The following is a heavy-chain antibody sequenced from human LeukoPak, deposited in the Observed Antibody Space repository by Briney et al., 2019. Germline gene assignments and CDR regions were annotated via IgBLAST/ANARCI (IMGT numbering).Heavy chain of an antibody. CDR3: AKQWLGEQRAY. J-gene: IGHJ4*02. Sequence: GGSLRLSCAASGFTFSSFAMSWVRQAPGKGLEWVSTISGSGGDTYYADSVKGRFIISRDNSKTTLYLQMNSLRAEDTAVYYCAKQWLGEQRAYWGQGTLVTVSS. V-gene: IGHV3-23*01. CDR2: ISGSGGDT. CDR1: GFTFSSFA. D-gene: IGHD3-10*01.